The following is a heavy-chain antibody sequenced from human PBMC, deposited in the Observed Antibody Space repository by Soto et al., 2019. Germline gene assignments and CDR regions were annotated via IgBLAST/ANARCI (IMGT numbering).Heavy chain of an antibody. V-gene: IGHV1-69*06. D-gene: IGHD6-13*01. Sequence: ASVKVSCKASGGTFSSYAISWVRQAPGQGLEWMGGIIPIFGTANYAQKFQGRVTITADKSTSTAYMELSSLRSEDMAVYYCARDNGSSRWYGHDAFDIWGQGTMVTVSS. CDR1: GGTFSSYA. CDR2: IIPIFGTA. CDR3: ARDNGSSRWYGHDAFDI. J-gene: IGHJ3*02.